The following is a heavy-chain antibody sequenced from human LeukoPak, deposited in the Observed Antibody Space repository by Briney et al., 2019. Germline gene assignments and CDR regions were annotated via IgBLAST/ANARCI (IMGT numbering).Heavy chain of an antibody. V-gene: IGHV3-30*18. D-gene: IGHD2-21*02. CDR1: GFTFSSYG. CDR3: AKDVGLDCGGDCSAGFDAFDI. Sequence: GGSLRLSCAASGFTFSSYGMHWVRQAPGKGLEWVAVISYDGSNKYYADSVKGRFTISRDNSKNSLYLQMNSLRAEDTAVYYCAKDVGLDCGGDCSAGFDAFDIWGQGTMVTVSS. J-gene: IGHJ3*02. CDR2: ISYDGSNK.